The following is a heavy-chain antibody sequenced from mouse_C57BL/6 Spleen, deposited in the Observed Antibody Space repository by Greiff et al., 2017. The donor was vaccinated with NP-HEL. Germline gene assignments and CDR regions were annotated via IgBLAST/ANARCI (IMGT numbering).Heavy chain of an antibody. Sequence: QVQLQQSGAELVKPGASVKMSCKASGYTFTSYWITWVKQRPGQGLEWIGDIYPGSGSTNYNEKFKSKATLTVDTSSSTAYMQLSSLPSEDSAVYYCARKEDGHDVDYWGQGTTLTVSS. J-gene: IGHJ2*01. D-gene: IGHD1-2*01. CDR2: IYPGSGST. CDR3: ARKEDGHDVDY. CDR1: GYTFTSYW. V-gene: IGHV1-55*01.